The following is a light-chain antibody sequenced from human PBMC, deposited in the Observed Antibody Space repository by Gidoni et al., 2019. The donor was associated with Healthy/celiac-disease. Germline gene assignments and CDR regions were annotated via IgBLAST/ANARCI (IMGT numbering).Light chain of an antibody. V-gene: IGKV1-9*01. CDR3: QQLNSYL. CDR1: QGISSY. J-gene: IGKJ4*01. CDR2: AAS. Sequence: IQLTQSTSSLSASVGDRVTITCRASQGISSYLAWYQQKPGKAPKLLIYAASTLQSGVPSRFSGSGSGTDFTLTISSLQPEDFATYDCQQLNSYLFGGGTKVEIK.